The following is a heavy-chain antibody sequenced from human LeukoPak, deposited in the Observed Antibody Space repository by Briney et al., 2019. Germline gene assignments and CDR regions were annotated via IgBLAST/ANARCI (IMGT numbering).Heavy chain of an antibody. CDR1: GFTFDDYG. CDR3: ARSTTVTTGPHAFDI. J-gene: IGHJ3*02. V-gene: IGHV3-20*04. CDR2: VNWNGGST. D-gene: IGHD4-17*01. Sequence: GGSLRLSCADSGFTFDDYGMRWVRQAPGKGLDWVSGVNWNGGSTGYADSVKGRVTICRDNAKNSLYLQMNSLRAEDTPLYYCARSTTVTTGPHAFDIWGQGTMVTVSS.